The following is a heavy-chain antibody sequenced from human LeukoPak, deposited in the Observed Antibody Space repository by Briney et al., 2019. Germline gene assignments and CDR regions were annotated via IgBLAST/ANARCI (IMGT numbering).Heavy chain of an antibody. V-gene: IGHV4-34*01. J-gene: IGHJ3*02. D-gene: IGHD1-14*01. CDR2: INHSGST. CDR3: ASYKGQHAAPDAFDI. CDR1: GGSFSGYY. Sequence: PSETLSLTCAVYGGSFSGYYWSWIRQPPGKGLEWIGEINHSGSTNYNPSLKSRVTISVDTSKNQFSLKLSSVTAADTAVYYCASYKGQHAAPDAFDIWGQGTMVTVSS.